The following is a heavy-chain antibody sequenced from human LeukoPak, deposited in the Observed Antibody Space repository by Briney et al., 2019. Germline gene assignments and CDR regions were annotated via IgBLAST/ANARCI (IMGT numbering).Heavy chain of an antibody. J-gene: IGHJ4*02. V-gene: IGHV4-4*07. CDR3: ARESGYYDRSGYLHYFDY. D-gene: IGHD3-22*01. Sequence: SETLSLTCTVSGGSIMYYYWTWIRQPAGKGLEWIGRIYTSGSTNYNPSLKSRVTMSVDTSKNQFSLKLTSVTAADTAVYYCARESGYYDRSGYLHYFDYWGQGSLVTVSS. CDR1: GGSIMYYY. CDR2: IYTSGST.